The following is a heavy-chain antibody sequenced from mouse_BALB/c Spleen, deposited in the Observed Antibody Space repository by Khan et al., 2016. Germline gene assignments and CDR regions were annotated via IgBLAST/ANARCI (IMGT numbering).Heavy chain of an antibody. CDR2: ISYSGST. J-gene: IGHJ3*01. Sequence: EVKLEESGPGLVKPSQSLSLTCTVTGYSITSDYAWNWIRQFPGNKLEWMGYISYSGSTSYNSSLKSRISITRDTSKNQFFLQLNSVTTEDTATYYCARGRYPAYWGQGTLVTVSA. D-gene: IGHD2-14*01. CDR1: GYSITSDYA. V-gene: IGHV3-2*02. CDR3: ARGRYPAY.